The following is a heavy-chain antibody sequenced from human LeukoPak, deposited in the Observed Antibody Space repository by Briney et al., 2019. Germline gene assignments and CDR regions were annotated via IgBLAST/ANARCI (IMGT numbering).Heavy chain of an antibody. Sequence: GGSLRLSCAASRLTFSDYAMTWVRQAPGKGLQWVSTISGSGGRTYYTDSVKGRFTVSRDNSKNTLYLQMKGLRVEDAAVYYCAKDRRAAAGPPYYFDNWGQGTLVTVSS. CDR3: AKDRRAAAGPPYYFDN. J-gene: IGHJ4*02. CDR1: RLTFSDYA. CDR2: ISGSGGRT. D-gene: IGHD6-13*01. V-gene: IGHV3-23*01.